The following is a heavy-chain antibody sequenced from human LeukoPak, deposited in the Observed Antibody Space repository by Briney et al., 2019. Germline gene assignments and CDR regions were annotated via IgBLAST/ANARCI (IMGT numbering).Heavy chain of an antibody. CDR3: ARDPGIVVVIDDAFDI. CDR1: GFTFCNYS. Sequence: GGSLRLSCAASGFTFCNYSMMWVRQAPGKGREWVSSISSSSSYIFYADSVMGRFTLSRDNAKNSLYLQMNSLRAEDTAVYYCARDPGIVVVIDDAFDIWGQGTMVTVSS. D-gene: IGHD3-22*01. J-gene: IGHJ3*02. V-gene: IGHV3-21*01. CDR2: ISSSSSYI.